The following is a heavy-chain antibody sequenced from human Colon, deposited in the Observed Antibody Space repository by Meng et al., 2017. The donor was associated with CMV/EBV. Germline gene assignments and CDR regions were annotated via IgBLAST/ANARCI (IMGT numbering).Heavy chain of an antibody. V-gene: IGHV3-30*02. D-gene: IGHD3-10*01. J-gene: IGHJ6*01. Sequence: GESLKISCVASGFTFSSYGMHWVRQAPGKGLEWVASIRYDGKTQNYLDSMKGRLTISRDHSMNTLYLQLSSLRVEDTAVYYCGKGGDFYGSGSDYDLRSDDYDMDVWGQGTTVTVSS. CDR1: GFTFSSYG. CDR2: IRYDGKTQ. CDR3: GKGGDFYGSGSDYDLRSDDYDMDV.